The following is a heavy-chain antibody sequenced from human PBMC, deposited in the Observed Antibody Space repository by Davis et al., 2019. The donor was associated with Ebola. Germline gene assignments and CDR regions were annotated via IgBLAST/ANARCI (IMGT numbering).Heavy chain of an antibody. CDR2: IKQDGSEK. D-gene: IGHD2-15*01. CDR3: AREAGDIVVVVAATDWYFDL. CDR1: GFTFSSYW. J-gene: IGHJ2*01. V-gene: IGHV3-7*01. Sequence: PGGSLRLSCAASGFTFSSYWMSWVRQAPGKGLEWVANIKQDGSEKYYVDSVKGRFTISRDNAKNSLYLQMNSLRAEDTAVYYCAREAGDIVVVVAATDWYFDLWGRGTLVTVSS.